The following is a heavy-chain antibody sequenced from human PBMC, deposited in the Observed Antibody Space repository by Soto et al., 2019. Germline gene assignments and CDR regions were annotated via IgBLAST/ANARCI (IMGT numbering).Heavy chain of an antibody. V-gene: IGHV4-59*01. Sequence: SETLSLTCSVSGGYISSYYWSWIRQPPGKGLEWIGYIYYSGSTNYNPSLKSRVTISVDTSKNQFSLKLSSVTAADTAVYYCARGLGNYYDSSGYYQATTIDYWGQGTLVTVSS. D-gene: IGHD3-22*01. CDR1: GGYISSYY. CDR3: ARGLGNYYDSSGYYQATTIDY. CDR2: IYYSGST. J-gene: IGHJ4*02.